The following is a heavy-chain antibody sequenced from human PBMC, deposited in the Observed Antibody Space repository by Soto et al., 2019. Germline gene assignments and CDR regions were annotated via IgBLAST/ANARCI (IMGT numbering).Heavy chain of an antibody. CDR1: GFTFSSYW. CDR3: AKDKGMSSSWYFDY. V-gene: IGHV3-23*01. J-gene: IGHJ4*02. D-gene: IGHD6-13*01. Sequence: GGSLRLSCAASGFTFSSYWMSWVRQAPGKGLEWVSAISGSGGSTYYADSVKGRFTISRDNSKNTLYLQMNSLRAEDTAVYYCAKDKGMSSSWYFDYWGQGTLVTVSS. CDR2: ISGSGGST.